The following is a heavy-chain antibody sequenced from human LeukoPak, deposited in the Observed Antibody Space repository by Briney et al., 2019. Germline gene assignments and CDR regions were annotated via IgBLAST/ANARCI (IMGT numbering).Heavy chain of an antibody. CDR3: ARQNIVVVVAATPGAFDI. V-gene: IGHV4-38-2*01. J-gene: IGHJ3*02. D-gene: IGHD2-15*01. CDR1: DYSIRSGYY. Sequence: SETLSLTCDVSDYSIRSGYYWGWIRQPPGKGLEWIGSLYHSGSAYYSPSLKSRITISLDTSNNELSLRLSSVTAADTAIYYCARQNIVVVVAATPGAFDIWGQGTLVTVSS. CDR2: LYHSGSA.